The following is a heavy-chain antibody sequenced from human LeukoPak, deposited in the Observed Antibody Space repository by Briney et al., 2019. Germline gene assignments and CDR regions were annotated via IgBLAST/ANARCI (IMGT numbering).Heavy chain of an antibody. CDR1: GFTFDDYG. CDR2: IYYSGST. J-gene: IGHJ4*02. CDR3: ARDGYKSQSDY. Sequence: LRLSCAASGFTFDDYGMSWIRQPPGKGLEWIGYIYYSGSTYYNPSLKSRVTISVDTSKNQFSLKLSSVTAADTAVYYCARDGYKSQSDYWGQGTLVTVSS. V-gene: IGHV4-30-4*07. D-gene: IGHD5-24*01.